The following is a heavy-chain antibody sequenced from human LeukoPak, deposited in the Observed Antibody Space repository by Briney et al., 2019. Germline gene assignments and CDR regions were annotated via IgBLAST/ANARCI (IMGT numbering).Heavy chain of an antibody. D-gene: IGHD1-26*01. J-gene: IGHJ3*02. Sequence: GGSLRLSCAASGLTFSSYWMHWVRQAPGKGLEWVAVISYDGSNKYYADSVKGRFTISRDNSKNTLYLQMNSLRAEDTAVYYCAKTKRLGATGFDIWGQGTMVTVSS. CDR3: AKTKRLGATGFDI. CDR2: ISYDGSNK. CDR1: GLTFSSYW. V-gene: IGHV3-30*18.